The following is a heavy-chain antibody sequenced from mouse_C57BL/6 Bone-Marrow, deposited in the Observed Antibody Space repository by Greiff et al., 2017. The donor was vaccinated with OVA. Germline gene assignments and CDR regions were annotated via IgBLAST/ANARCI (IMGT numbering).Heavy chain of an antibody. CDR2: IWTGGGT. CDR3: ARKEYYGSSACFAY. D-gene: IGHD1-1*01. V-gene: IGHV2-9-1*01. CDR1: GFSLTSYA. Sequence: VKLVESGPGLVAPSQSLSITCTVSGFSLTSYAISWVRQPPGKGLEWLGVIWTGGGTNYNSAFKSRLSISKDNSTSQVFLKMNSLQTDDTARDYCARKEYYGSSACFAYWGQGTLVTVSA. J-gene: IGHJ3*01.